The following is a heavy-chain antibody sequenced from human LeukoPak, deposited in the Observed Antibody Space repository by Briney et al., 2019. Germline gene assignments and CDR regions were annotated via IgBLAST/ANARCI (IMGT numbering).Heavy chain of an antibody. D-gene: IGHD3/OR15-3a*01. J-gene: IGHJ3*02. Sequence: ASVKVSCKASGYTFTHYGITWVRQAPGQGPEWMGWVNPDTGNAGFAQKFQGRVTITQNNSVTTVYMELSSLTSEDTAVYYCARRGLVAGIYDLVYGFDIWGQGTMVTVSS. V-gene: IGHV1-8*03. CDR3: ARRGLVAGIYDLVYGFDI. CDR2: VNPDTGNA. CDR1: GYTFTHYG.